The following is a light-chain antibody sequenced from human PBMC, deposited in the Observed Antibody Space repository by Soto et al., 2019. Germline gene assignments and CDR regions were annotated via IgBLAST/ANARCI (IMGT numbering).Light chain of an antibody. CDR3: QEYNGNSGLT. V-gene: IGKV1-5*03. J-gene: IGKJ4*01. CDR2: SAS. CDR1: QNIRSW. Sequence: DIQMTQSPSTLSASVGDRVTITRRASQNIRSWLAWYQQKPGKAPELLIYSASGLESGVPSRFSGSGSGTEFTLTISSLQPDDFATYYCQEYNGNSGLTFGGGTKVEIK.